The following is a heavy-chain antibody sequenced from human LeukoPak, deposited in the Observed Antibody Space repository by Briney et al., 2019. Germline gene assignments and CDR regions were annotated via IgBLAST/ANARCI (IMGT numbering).Heavy chain of an antibody. CDR1: GFTFSSYS. D-gene: IGHD1-7*01. Sequence: GGSLRLSCAASGFTFSSYSMNWVRQAPGKGLEWVSPISSSSSYIYYADSVKGRFTISRDNAKNSLYLQMNSLRAEDTAVYYCARDLYNWNYFDPWGQGTLVTVSS. V-gene: IGHV3-21*01. J-gene: IGHJ5*02. CDR2: ISSSSSYI. CDR3: ARDLYNWNYFDP.